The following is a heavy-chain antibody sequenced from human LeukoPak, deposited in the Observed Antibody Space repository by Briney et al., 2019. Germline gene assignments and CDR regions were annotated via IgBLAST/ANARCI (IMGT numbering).Heavy chain of an antibody. Sequence: SVKVSCKASGGTFSSYAISWVRQAPGQGLEWMGGIIPIFGTANYAQKFQGRVTITADESTSTAYMELSSLRSEDTAVYYCARESGAYSSSWDLDYWGQGTLVTVSS. CDR3: ARESGAYSSSWDLDY. J-gene: IGHJ4*02. CDR2: IIPIFGTA. D-gene: IGHD6-13*01. V-gene: IGHV1-69*13. CDR1: GGTFSSYA.